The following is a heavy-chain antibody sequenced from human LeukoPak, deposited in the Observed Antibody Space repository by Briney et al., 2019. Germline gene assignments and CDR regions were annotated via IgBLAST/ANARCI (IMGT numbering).Heavy chain of an antibody. CDR3: ARGNPSLYSSGWYPFDY. D-gene: IGHD6-19*01. CDR2: IYTSGST. J-gene: IGHJ4*02. Sequence: KPSETLSLTCPVSGGSISSGSYYWSWIRQPAGKGLEWIGRIYTSGSTNYNPSLKSRVTISVDTSKNQFSLKLSSVAAADTALYYCARGNPSLYSSGWYPFDYWGQGTLVTVSS. V-gene: IGHV4-61*02. CDR1: GGSISSGSYY.